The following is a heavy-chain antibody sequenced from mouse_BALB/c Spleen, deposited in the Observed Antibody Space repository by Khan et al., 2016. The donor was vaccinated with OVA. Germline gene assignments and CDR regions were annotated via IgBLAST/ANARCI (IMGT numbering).Heavy chain of an antibody. Sequence: VQLKQSGAELVKPGASVKLSCTASGFNIKDTYIHWVKQRPEQGLEWIGRIDPANVNTKYDPKFQGKATITADTSSNTAYLQLRSLTSEDPAVYYCARWDGPFAYWGQGTLVTVSA. V-gene: IGHV14-3*02. CDR3: ARWDGPFAY. CDR2: IDPANVNT. CDR1: GFNIKDTY. D-gene: IGHD2-3*01. J-gene: IGHJ3*01.